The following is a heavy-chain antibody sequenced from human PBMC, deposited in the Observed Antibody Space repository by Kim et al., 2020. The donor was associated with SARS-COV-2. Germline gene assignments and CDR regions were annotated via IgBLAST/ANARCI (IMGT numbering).Heavy chain of an antibody. CDR2: I. J-gene: IGHJ6*02. Sequence: IYYGESVKGRFTISRDNTKSSLYLQMNSLRAEDSAVYYCAREGFYSGLDVWGQGTTVTVSS. V-gene: IGHV3-21*01. CDR3: AREGFYSGLDV.